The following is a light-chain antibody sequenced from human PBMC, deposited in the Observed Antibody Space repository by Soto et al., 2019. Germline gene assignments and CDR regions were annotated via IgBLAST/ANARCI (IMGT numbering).Light chain of an antibody. CDR1: QGISNY. CDR3: QKYNSALIFT. J-gene: IGKJ3*01. V-gene: IGKV1-27*01. CDR2: AAS. Sequence: DIPMTQSPSSLSASVGDRVTITCRVSQGISNYLAWYQQKPGKVPKLLIYAASTLQSGVPSRFSGSGSGTDFILTISSLQPEDVATYYCQKYNSALIFTFGPGTKVDIK.